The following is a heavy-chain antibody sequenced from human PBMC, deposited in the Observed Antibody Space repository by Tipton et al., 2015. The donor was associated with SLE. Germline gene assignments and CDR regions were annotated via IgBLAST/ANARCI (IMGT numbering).Heavy chain of an antibody. CDR1: GYSISSGYY. D-gene: IGHD2-21*01. Sequence: TLSLTCTVSGYSISSGYYWGWIRQPPGKGLEWIGSIYHSGSTYYNPSLKSRVTISVDTSKNQFSLKLSSVTAADTAVYYCARAVRCDSSRGYFDYWGQGTLVTVSS. V-gene: IGHV4-38-2*02. J-gene: IGHJ4*02. CDR2: IYHSGST. CDR3: ARAVRCDSSRGYFDY.